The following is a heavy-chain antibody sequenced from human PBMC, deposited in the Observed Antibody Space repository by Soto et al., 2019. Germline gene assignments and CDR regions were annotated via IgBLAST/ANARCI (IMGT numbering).Heavy chain of an antibody. CDR1: GGSISSYY. CDR2: IYYSGST. D-gene: IGHD1-20*01. V-gene: IGHV4-59*01. Sequence: PSETLSLTCTVSGGSISSYYWSWIRQSPGKGLEWIGYIYYSGSTNYNPSLKSRVTISVDTSKNQFSLKLSTVTAADTVVYFFTSTAATGMDKRGLGDVLPVSS. J-gene: IGHJ1*01. CDR3: TSTAATGMDK.